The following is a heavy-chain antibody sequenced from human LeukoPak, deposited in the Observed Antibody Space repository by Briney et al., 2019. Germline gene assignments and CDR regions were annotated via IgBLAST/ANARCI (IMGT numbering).Heavy chain of an antibody. V-gene: IGHV3-30*02. CDR1: GINFRTSG. J-gene: IGHJ4*02. CDR2: IQNDGSDK. Sequence: GGSLRLSCAASGINFRTSGMHWVRQAPGKGLEWVTFIQNDGSDKYYAASVKGRFTISRDNSKNTVYLHMNSLRADDTALYYCAREGGRAAAGRFDYWGQGTLVTVSS. CDR3: AREGGRAAAGRFDY. D-gene: IGHD6-13*01.